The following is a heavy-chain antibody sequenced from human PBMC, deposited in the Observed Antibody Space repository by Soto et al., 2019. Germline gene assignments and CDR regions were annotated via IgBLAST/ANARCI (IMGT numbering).Heavy chain of an antibody. Sequence: EVQLLESGGGAVQPGGSLRLSCVASGFNFKKFAMAWFRQAPGEGLEWVSGISCCGGSTSYADSVKGRFSIARDDSKTTLSLQMTSLRVEDTAQYYCAKADGEQWLVPHLDNWGQGTLVTVS. J-gene: IGHJ4*02. CDR2: ISCCGGST. CDR1: GFNFKKFA. D-gene: IGHD6-19*01. V-gene: IGHV3-23*01. CDR3: AKADGEQWLVPHLDN.